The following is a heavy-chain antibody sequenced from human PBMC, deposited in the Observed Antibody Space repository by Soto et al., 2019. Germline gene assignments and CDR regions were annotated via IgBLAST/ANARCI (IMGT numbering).Heavy chain of an antibody. CDR2: IQDDGSKK. D-gene: IGHD2-15*01. J-gene: IGHJ4*02. V-gene: IGHV3-33*01. CDR3: ARISQGTYCRGGNCYSDY. Sequence: GGSLRLSCVASGFTFRNYGMLWVRQAPGKGLEWVAVIQDDGSKKYYADSMKGRFTISRDNSKDTQYLHMNSLGAEDTAVYYCARISQGTYCRGGNCYSDYWGQGT. CDR1: GFTFRNYG.